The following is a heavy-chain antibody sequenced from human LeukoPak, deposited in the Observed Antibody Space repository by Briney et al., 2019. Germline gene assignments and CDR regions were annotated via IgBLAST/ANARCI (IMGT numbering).Heavy chain of an antibody. V-gene: IGHV3-30*04. CDR3: AREGQWLSDFDY. J-gene: IGHJ4*02. D-gene: IGHD6-19*01. CDR2: ISYDGSNK. Sequence: GGSLRLSCAASGFTFSSYAMHWVRQAPSEGLEWVAVISYDGSNKYYADSVKGRFTISRDNARNSLYLQMNSLRAEDTALYYCAREGQWLSDFDYWGQGTLVTVSS. CDR1: GFTFSSYA.